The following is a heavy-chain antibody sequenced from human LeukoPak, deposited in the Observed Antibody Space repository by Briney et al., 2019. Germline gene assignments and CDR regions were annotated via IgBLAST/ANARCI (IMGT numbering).Heavy chain of an antibody. CDR2: IYYSGST. CDR1: GGSISSGDYY. D-gene: IGHD4-17*01. J-gene: IGHJ4*02. CDR3: ARSRVGDYFDY. V-gene: IGHV4-30-4*01. Sequence: SETLSLTCTVSGGSISSGDYYWSWIRQPPGKGLEWIGYIYYSGSTYHNPSLKSRVTISVDTSKNQFSLKLSSVTAADTAVYYCARSRVGDYFDYWGQGTLVTVSS.